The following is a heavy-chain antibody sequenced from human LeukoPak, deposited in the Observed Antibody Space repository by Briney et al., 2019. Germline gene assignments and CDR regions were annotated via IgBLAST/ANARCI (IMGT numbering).Heavy chain of an antibody. V-gene: IGHV4-59*01. Sequence: SETLSLTCTVSGGSISSYYWSWIRQPPGKGLEWIGYIYYSGSTNHNPSLKSRVTISVDTFKNQISLKVSSVTAADTAVYYCARANRYDLYFDYWGQGTLVTVSS. CDR2: IYYSGST. CDR3: ARANRYDLYFDY. J-gene: IGHJ4*02. CDR1: GGSISSYY. D-gene: IGHD5-12*01.